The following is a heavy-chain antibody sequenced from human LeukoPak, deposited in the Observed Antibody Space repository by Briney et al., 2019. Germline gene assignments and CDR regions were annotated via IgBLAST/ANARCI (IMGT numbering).Heavy chain of an antibody. CDR1: RFTFSSYS. J-gene: IGHJ3*02. V-gene: IGHV3-21*01. Sequence: PGGSLRLSCAASRFTFSSYSMNWVRQAPGKGLEWVSSISSSSSYIYYADSVKGRFTISRDNAKNSLYLQMNSLRAEDTAVYYCARAVAGFAAFDIWGQGTMVTVSS. CDR3: ARAVAGFAAFDI. D-gene: IGHD6-19*01. CDR2: ISSSSSYI.